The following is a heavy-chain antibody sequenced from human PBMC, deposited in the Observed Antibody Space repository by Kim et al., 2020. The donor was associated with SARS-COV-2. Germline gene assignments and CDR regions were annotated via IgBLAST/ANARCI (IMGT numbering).Heavy chain of an antibody. J-gene: IGHJ6*02. V-gene: IGHV3-30*07. Sequence: GRFTISRDNSKNTLYLQMNSLRAEDTAVYYCARDPGYCSGGSCLRGIVDVWGQGTTVTVSS. D-gene: IGHD2-15*01. CDR3: ARDPGYCSGGSCLRGIVDV.